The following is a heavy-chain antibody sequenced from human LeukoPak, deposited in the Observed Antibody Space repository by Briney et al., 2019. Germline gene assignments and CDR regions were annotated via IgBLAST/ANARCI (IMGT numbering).Heavy chain of an antibody. CDR3: AILRGYSGYGY. Sequence: TPSETLSLTCAVYGGSFSGYYWSWIRQPPGKGLEWIGEINHSGSTNYNPSLKSRVTISVDTSKNQFSLKLSSVTAADTAVCYCAILRGYSGYGYWGQGTLVTVSS. V-gene: IGHV4-34*01. J-gene: IGHJ4*02. CDR1: GGSFSGYY. D-gene: IGHD5-12*01. CDR2: INHSGST.